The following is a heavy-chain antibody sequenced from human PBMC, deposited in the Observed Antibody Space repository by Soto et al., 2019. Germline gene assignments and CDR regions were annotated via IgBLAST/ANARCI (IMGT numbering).Heavy chain of an antibody. CDR1: GDSVSSNGAC. Sequence: LSLTCVLSGDSVSSNGACWNWIRQSPSRGLQWLGRIYYRSKWFHDYAASVESRMAINPDTSRNQFSLQLNYVTPEDTAVYYCARVHCSAGTCLDGLDFWGQGTTVTVSS. J-gene: IGHJ6*02. CDR3: ARVHCSAGTCLDGLDF. D-gene: IGHD2-15*01. V-gene: IGHV6-1*01. CDR2: IYYRSKWFH.